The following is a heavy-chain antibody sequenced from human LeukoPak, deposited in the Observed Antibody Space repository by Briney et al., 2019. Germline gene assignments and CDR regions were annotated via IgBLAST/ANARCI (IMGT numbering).Heavy chain of an antibody. D-gene: IGHD2-2*01. CDR2: INPNSGGT. Sequence: ATVKVSCKASGYTFTGYYMHWVRQAPGQGLEWMGRINPNSGGTNYAQKFQGRVTMTRDTSISTAYMELSRLRSDDTAVYYCASPPPTPDCSSTSCYAFDIWGQGTMVTVSS. J-gene: IGHJ3*02. V-gene: IGHV1-2*06. CDR1: GYTFTGYY. CDR3: ASPPPTPDCSSTSCYAFDI.